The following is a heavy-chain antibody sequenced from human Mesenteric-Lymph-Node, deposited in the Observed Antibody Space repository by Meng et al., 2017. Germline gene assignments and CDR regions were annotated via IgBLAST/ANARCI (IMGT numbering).Heavy chain of an antibody. V-gene: IGHV4-4*02. Sequence: QVQLQESGPGLVKPSGTLSLTCVVSGGSISSSNWWSWVRQAPGKGLEWIGEIYHSGRTNYNPSVKSRVSMSVDKSQNHFSLRLSSVTAADTAVYYCTTLYGDSISWGQGTLVTVSS. CDR3: TTLYGDSIS. J-gene: IGHJ4*02. CDR1: GGSISSSNW. D-gene: IGHD4-17*01. CDR2: IYHSGRT.